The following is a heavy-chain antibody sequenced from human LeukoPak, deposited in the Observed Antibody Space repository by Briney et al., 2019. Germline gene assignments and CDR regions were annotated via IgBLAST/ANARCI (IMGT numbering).Heavy chain of an antibody. V-gene: IGHV3-48*03. CDR1: GFTLSSYE. CDR2: ISRTGNSI. CDR3: ARGPYSSNWYVDY. D-gene: IGHD6-13*01. J-gene: IGHJ4*02. Sequence: PGESLRLSCAASGFTLSSYEMKWVRLAPGKGLEWISYISRTGNSIYYAESVKGRFTISRDSAKNSLYLQMNSLRAADTAVYYCARGPYSSNWYVDYWGQGTLVTVAS.